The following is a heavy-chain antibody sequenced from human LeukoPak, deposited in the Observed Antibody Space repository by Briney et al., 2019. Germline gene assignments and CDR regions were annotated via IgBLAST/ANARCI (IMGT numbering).Heavy chain of an antibody. J-gene: IGHJ4*02. CDR2: ISSSSSTI. Sequence: GGSLRLSCAASGFTFSSYSMNWVRQAPGKGLEWVSYISSSSSTIYYADSVKGRFTISRDNAKNSLYLQMNSLRAEDTAVYYCARGYYYGSGSYYTPGYFDYWGQGTLVTVSS. V-gene: IGHV3-48*01. D-gene: IGHD3-10*01. CDR3: ARGYYYGSGSYYTPGYFDY. CDR1: GFTFSSYS.